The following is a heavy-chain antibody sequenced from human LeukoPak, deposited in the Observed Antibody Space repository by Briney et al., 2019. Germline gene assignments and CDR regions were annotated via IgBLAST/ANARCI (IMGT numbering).Heavy chain of an antibody. CDR3: ARLNYDFWSGVWEGYYMDV. CDR2: ISSTSAYI. V-gene: IGHV3-21*01. CDR1: GFALKSYS. J-gene: IGHJ6*03. D-gene: IGHD3-3*01. Sequence: PGGSLRLSCAGSGFALKSYSLSWVRQAPGKGLEWVSSISSTSAYIYYADSVKGRFTISRDNVDNVVYLQMNSLGAEDTAVYYCARLNYDFWSGVWEGYYMDVWGKGTTVTVSS.